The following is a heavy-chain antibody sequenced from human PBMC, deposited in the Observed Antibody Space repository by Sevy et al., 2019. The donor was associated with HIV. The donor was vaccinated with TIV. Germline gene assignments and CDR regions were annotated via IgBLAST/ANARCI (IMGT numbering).Heavy chain of an antibody. V-gene: IGHV3-11*01. CDR3: ARARTVVATIVQY. CDR1: GFTFSDYF. J-gene: IGHJ4*02. Sequence: GSLRLSCVASGFTFSDYFMSWIRQAPGKGPEWLSYITDDGRNVYYADSVRGRFTVSRDNAKNSMYLQMRSLRTDDTAVYYCARARTVVATIVQYWGQGALVTVSS. CDR2: ITDDGRNV. D-gene: IGHD5-12*01.